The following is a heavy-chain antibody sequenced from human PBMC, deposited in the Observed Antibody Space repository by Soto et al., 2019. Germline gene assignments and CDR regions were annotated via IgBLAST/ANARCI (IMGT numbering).Heavy chain of an antibody. CDR3: GRDGDQWDPRYLDY. D-gene: IGHD1-26*01. V-gene: IGHV1-18*01. Sequence: QVQLVQSGAEVKRPGASVKVSCKTPGNFCSKFGISWVRQAPGQGLEWMGWINGHTGSTNYAPKFRGRVTMTTDMSTGILYMELSSLTSDDTAVYYCGRDGDQWDPRYLDYWGQGTLVSV. J-gene: IGHJ4*02. CDR2: INGHTGST. CDR1: GNFCSKFG.